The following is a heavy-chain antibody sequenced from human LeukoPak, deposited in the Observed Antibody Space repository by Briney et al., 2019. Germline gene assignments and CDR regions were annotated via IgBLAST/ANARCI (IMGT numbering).Heavy chain of an antibody. J-gene: IGHJ3*02. CDR2: FDPEDRET. CDR1: GYTLSELF. D-gene: IGHD2-8*01. CDR3: ATVGPLMAYAIRGRAFDI. Sequence: ASVKVSCKVSGYTLSELFMHWVRQAPGKGLGWLGGFDPEDRETIYAHKFQGRVTMTEDTTTDTAYMELSSLRSEDTAVYNCATVGPLMAYAIRGRAFDIWGQGTMVTVSS. V-gene: IGHV1-24*01.